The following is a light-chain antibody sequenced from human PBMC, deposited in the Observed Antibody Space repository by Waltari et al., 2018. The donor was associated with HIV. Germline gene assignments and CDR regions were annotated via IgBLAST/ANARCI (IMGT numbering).Light chain of an antibody. CDR2: AAS. CDR1: QEISRS. V-gene: IGKV1-12*01. J-gene: IGKJ4*01. Sequence: DIQLTQSPSYVSASVGDTVTVTCRASQEISRSLAWYQQKPGKAPELLICAASTLQSGVSSRFSGSGSGTSFTLTINTLRTEDFATYYCQQADSLPLTFGGGTKVEI. CDR3: QQADSLPLT.